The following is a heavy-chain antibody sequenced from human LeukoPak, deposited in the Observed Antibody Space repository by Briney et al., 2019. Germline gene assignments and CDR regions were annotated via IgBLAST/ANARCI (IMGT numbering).Heavy chain of an antibody. CDR3: ASDFDY. CDR2: IYTSGTT. Sequence: PSETLFLTCTVSGGSISTDYWTWIRQPAGKGLEWIGLIYTSGTTNYNPSLKSRVTMSLDTSKNQFSLKLTSVTAADTAVYYCASDFDYWGQGTLVTVSS. CDR1: GGSISTDY. J-gene: IGHJ4*02. V-gene: IGHV4-4*07.